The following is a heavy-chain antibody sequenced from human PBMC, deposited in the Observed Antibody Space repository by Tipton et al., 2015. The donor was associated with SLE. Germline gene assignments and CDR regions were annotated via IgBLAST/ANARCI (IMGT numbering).Heavy chain of an antibody. CDR2: IHYSGNT. J-gene: IGHJ6*03. V-gene: IGHV4-34*01. CDR1: GGSFSGYY. Sequence: TLSLTCAVYGGSFSGYYWSWIRQPPGKGLEWIGNIHYSGNTYCNPSLKSRVTISLDTSKNQFSLKLSSVTAADTAVYYCARVPAVYYYYMDVWGKGTTVTVSS. CDR3: ARVPAVYYYYMDV. D-gene: IGHD2-2*01.